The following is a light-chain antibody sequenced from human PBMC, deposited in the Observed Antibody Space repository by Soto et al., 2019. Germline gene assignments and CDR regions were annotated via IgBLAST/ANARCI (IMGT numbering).Light chain of an antibody. CDR2: EVS. J-gene: IGLJ1*01. V-gene: IGLV2-8*01. Sequence: QSALAQPPSPSGSPRQSVTLSCAGTSNDVGGYNFVSWYQQHPGKAPKLMIFEVSKRPSGVPDRFSGSKSGNTASLTVSGLQAEDEADYYCSSYAGNNIFYVFGTGTKVTVL. CDR1: SNDVGGYNF. CDR3: SSYAGNNIFYV.